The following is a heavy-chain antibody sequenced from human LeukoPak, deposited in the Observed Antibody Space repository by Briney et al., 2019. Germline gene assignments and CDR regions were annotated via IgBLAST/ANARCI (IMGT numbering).Heavy chain of an antibody. J-gene: IGHJ4*02. D-gene: IGHD4-17*01. Sequence: PGGSLRLSCAASGFTFSSYSMNWVRQAPGKGLEWVSSISSSSSTIYYADSVKGRFTISRDNAKNSLYLQMNSLRAEDTAVYYCAREPLTTVTNFDYWGQGTLVTVSS. CDR1: GFTFSSYS. CDR3: AREPLTTVTNFDY. V-gene: IGHV3-48*01. CDR2: ISSSSSTI.